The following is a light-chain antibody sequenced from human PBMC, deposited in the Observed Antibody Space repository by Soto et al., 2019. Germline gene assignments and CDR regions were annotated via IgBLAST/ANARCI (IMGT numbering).Light chain of an antibody. Sequence: EIVLTQSPGTLSLSPGERATLSCRASQSVTSSYLAWYQQKPGQAPSLLIYGASSRATGIADRFSGSGSGTDFTLIINRLEPEDFAVYYCQQYGSSPLTFVGGTKVEIK. CDR1: QSVTSSY. J-gene: IGKJ4*01. V-gene: IGKV3-20*01. CDR3: QQYGSSPLT. CDR2: GAS.